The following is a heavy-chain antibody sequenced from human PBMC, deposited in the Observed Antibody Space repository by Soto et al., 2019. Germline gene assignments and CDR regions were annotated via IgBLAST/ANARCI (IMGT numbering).Heavy chain of an antibody. CDR2: IYYSGST. CDR3: ARISVASRYMDV. J-gene: IGHJ6*03. D-gene: IGHD5-12*01. Sequence: PSETLSLTCTVSGGSISSYYWSWIRQPPGKGLEWIGYIYYSGSTYYSPSLRSRVTISGDTSRKQTSLRLSSVTAADTAVYYCARISVASRYMDVWGKGTTVTVSS. CDR1: GGSISSYY. V-gene: IGHV4-59*08.